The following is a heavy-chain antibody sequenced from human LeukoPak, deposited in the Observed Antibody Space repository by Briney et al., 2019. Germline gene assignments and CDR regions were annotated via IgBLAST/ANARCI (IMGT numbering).Heavy chain of an antibody. V-gene: IGHV1-69*01. CDR1: GGTFSSYA. D-gene: IGHD3-22*01. J-gene: IGHJ6*03. CDR3: ATDDSSCQGGYYYYYMDV. Sequence: VASVKVSCKASGGTFSSYAISWVRQAPGQGLEWVGGIIPIFGTANYAQMFQGRVTITADESTSTAYMELGSLRSEDTAVYYCATDDSSCQGGYYYYYMDVWGKGTTVTVSS. CDR2: IIPIFGTA.